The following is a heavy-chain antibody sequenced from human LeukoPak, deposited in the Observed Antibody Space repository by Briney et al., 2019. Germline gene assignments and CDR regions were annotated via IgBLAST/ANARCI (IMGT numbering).Heavy chain of an antibody. J-gene: IGHJ4*02. CDR1: GFSLNTYA. CDR3: AKGRPMNSPAFDY. Sequence: GGSLRLSCAASGFSLNTYAMSWVRQAPGKGLECFSGISDSGGTTSYADSVKGRFTISRDNSKNTLYLLLNSLRAEDTAVYYCAKGRPMNSPAFDYWGQGTLVTVSS. CDR2: ISDSGGTT. V-gene: IGHV3-23*01. D-gene: IGHD4-23*01.